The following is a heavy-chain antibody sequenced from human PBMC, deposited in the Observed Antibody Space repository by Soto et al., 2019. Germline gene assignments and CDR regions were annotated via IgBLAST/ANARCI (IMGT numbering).Heavy chain of an antibody. CDR3: ATVFDV. CDR2: IDTDGGGT. V-gene: IGHV3-74*01. CDR1: GITFRSHR. D-gene: IGHD4-17*01. Sequence: GGSRRLSCAASGITFRSHRIHWVRQAPGKGLEWVSRIDTDGGGTSYADSVKGRFTISTDNAENTVYLQMNGLRVEDTAVYYCATVFDVWGQGT. J-gene: IGHJ4*02.